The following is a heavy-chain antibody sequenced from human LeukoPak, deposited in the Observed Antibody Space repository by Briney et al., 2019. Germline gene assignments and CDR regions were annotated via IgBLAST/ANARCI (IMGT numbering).Heavy chain of an antibody. V-gene: IGHV3-9*01. CDR1: GFTFDDYA. Sequence: GGSLRLSCAGSGFTFDDYAMHWVRQTPGKGLEWVSGISWNSGNIAYADFVGGRFTISRDNAKNSLSLQMNSLRAEDTAVYYCAKDSGYSDYYMDVWGKGTTLIVSS. D-gene: IGHD5-18*01. CDR2: ISWNSGNI. CDR3: AKDSGYSDYYMDV. J-gene: IGHJ6*03.